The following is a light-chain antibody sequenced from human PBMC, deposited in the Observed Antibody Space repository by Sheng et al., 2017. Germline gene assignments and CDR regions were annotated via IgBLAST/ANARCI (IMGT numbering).Light chain of an antibody. CDR2: DVN. Sequence: QSALTQPASVSGSPGQSITISCTGTSSDVGGYNYVSWYQQRPDKAPKLMIYDVNNRPSGVSDRFSGSKSGNTASLTISGLQAEDEADYYCTSFTSSSTLDVFGTGTMLTVL. CDR1: SSDVGGYNY. V-gene: IGLV2-14*01. J-gene: IGLJ1*01. CDR3: TSFTSSSTLDV.